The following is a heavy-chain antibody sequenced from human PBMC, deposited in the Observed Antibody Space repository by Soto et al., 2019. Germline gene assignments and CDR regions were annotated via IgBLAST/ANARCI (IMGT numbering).Heavy chain of an antibody. CDR1: GYTVTSYG. V-gene: IGHV1-18*01. CDR3: ARDERWAIVEAADAIGWFGP. J-gene: IGHJ5*02. CDR2: ISAYNGNT. Sequence: ASVKVSCKASGYTVTSYGISWARQAPGQRLECMGWISAYNGNTNYAQKLQGRVTMSTDTSTSTAYMELRSLRSDDPAVHHCARDERWAIVEAADAIGWFGPWSEGTVVPLSS. D-gene: IGHD2-2*02.